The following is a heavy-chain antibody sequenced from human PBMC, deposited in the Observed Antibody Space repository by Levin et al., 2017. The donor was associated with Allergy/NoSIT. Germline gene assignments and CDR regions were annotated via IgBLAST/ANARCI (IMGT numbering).Heavy chain of an antibody. CDR2: ISWNSGSI. CDR1: GFTFDDYA. Sequence: GGSLRLSCAASGFTFDDYAMHWVRQVPGKGLEWVSGISWNSGSIYYADSVRGRFTISRDNAKNSLHLQMNSLRADDTAFYYCAKIKWSRHGSIAALPLDYWGQGTLVTVSS. D-gene: IGHD6-6*01. V-gene: IGHV3-9*01. CDR3: AKIKWSRHGSIAALPLDY. J-gene: IGHJ4*02.